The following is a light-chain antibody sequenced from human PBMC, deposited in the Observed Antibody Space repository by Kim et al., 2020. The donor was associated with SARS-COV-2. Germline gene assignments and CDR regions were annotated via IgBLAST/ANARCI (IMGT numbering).Light chain of an antibody. J-gene: IGKJ4*01. CDR3: KQANSFPLT. Sequence: ASVGDRVTITCRASQGSSSWLAWYQQKPVKAPKLLIYAASSLQSGVPSRFSGSGSGTDFTLTISSLQPEDFATYYCKQANSFPLTFGGGTKVEIK. CDR1: QGSSSW. V-gene: IGKV1-12*01. CDR2: AAS.